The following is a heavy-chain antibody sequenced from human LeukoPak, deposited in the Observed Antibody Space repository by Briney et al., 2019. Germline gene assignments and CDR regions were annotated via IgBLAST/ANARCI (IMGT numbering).Heavy chain of an antibody. V-gene: IGHV1-8*01. D-gene: IGHD3-10*01. CDR3: ARESHVTREDY. CDR1: GYTFTSYD. Sequence: ASVKVSCKASGYTFTSYDINWVRQATGQGLEWMGWMNPNSGNTDYAQKFQGRLTMTTNTSTSTAYMELRSLRPDDTAVYYCARESHVTREDYWGRGTLVTVSS. CDR2: MNPNSGNT. J-gene: IGHJ4*02.